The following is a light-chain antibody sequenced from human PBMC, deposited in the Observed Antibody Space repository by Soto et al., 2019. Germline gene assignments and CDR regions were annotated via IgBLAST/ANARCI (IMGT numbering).Light chain of an antibody. J-gene: IGLJ1*01. CDR3: CAEAGISTYA. CDR1: SSDVGSYNF. V-gene: IGLV2-23*02. Sequence: QSALTQPASVSGSPGQSITISCTRTSSDVGSYNFVSWYQQHPGEVPKVMIYEVSKRPSGVSDRFSGSKSGNTASLTISGLQAEDEADYYCCAEAGISTYACGTGTKVTVL. CDR2: EVS.